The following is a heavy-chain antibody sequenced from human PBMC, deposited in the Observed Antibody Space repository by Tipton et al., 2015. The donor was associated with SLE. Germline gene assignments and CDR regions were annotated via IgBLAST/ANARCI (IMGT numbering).Heavy chain of an antibody. CDR3: AGVPHRQWLATCFDC. CDR1: GYTFIDYY. CDR2: INPNSGGT. D-gene: IGHD6-19*01. V-gene: IGHV1-2*02. J-gene: IGHJ4*02. Sequence: QLVQSGAEVKKPGASVKVSCKASGYTFIDYYIHWLRQAPGQGLEWMGSINPNSGGTNYAQRFQGRVTMTRDTSISTAYMEFSRLTSDDTAVYYCAGVPHRQWLATCFDCWGQGPLVTVTS.